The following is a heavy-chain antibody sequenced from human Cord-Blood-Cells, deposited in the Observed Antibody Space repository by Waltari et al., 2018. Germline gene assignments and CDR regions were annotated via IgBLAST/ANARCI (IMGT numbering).Heavy chain of an antibody. J-gene: IGHJ6*02. CDR2: INHSGST. V-gene: IGHV4-34*01. Sequence: QVQLQQWGAGLLKPSETLSLTCAVYGGSFSGYYWSLIRQPPGKGLGGIGEINHSGSTNYNPSLKSRVTISVDTSKNQFSLKLSSVTAADTAVYYCARGLAVAGTEAYYYYYGMDVWGQGTTVTVSS. D-gene: IGHD6-19*01. CDR1: GGSFSGYY. CDR3: ARGLAVAGTEAYYYYYGMDV.